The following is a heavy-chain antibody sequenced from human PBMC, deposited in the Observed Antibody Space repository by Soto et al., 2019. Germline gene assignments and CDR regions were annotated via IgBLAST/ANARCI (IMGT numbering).Heavy chain of an antibody. V-gene: IGHV4-59*08. CDR3: ARHPATGGRQRAFDH. CDR2: IYYSGST. CDR1: GGSISSYY. J-gene: IGHJ4*02. D-gene: IGHD2-15*01. Sequence: PSETLSLTCTVSGGSISSYYWSWIRQPPGKGLEWIGYIYYSGSTNYNPSLTSRVTLSVDTSKNQFSLTLSSVTAADTAVYYCARHPATGGRQRAFDHWGQGTLVTVSS.